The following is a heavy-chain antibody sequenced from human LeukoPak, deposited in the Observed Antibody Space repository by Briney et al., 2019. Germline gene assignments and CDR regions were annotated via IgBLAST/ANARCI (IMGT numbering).Heavy chain of an antibody. J-gene: IGHJ4*01. V-gene: IGHV4-39*01. CDR2: IFYGGST. Sequence: SETLSLTCSVSGGSTSNGDYYWGWIRQAPGKGLEWIGSIFYGGSTHYNPSLKSRATISVDTSKNQFSLKLTSVTAADAAMYYCARQLPTAAADTRGYFDYWGQGTVVTVSS. CDR1: GGSTSNGDYY. CDR3: ARQLPTAAADTRGYFDY. D-gene: IGHD6-25*01.